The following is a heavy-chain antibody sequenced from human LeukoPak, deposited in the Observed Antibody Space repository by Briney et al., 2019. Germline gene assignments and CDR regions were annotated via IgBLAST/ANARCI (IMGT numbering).Heavy chain of an antibody. Sequence: GGSLRLSCAASGFTFSSYAMSWVRQAPGKGLEWVSAISGSGGSTYYADSVKGRFTISRDNSKNTLYLQMNSLRVEDTAVYYCARGGSGSGYHYYYYYMDVWGKGTTVTISS. CDR3: ARGGSGSGYHYYYYYMDV. CDR1: GFTFSSYA. V-gene: IGHV3-23*01. D-gene: IGHD3-22*01. J-gene: IGHJ6*03. CDR2: ISGSGGST.